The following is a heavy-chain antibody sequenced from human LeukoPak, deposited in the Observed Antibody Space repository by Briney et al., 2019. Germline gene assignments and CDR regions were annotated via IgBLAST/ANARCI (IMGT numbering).Heavy chain of an antibody. CDR3: AKGPGDY. CDR2: ISGSGGNT. J-gene: IGHJ4*02. CDR1: EFTFSSYA. V-gene: IGHV3-23*01. Sequence: GGSLRLSCAASEFTFSSYAMNWVRQAPGKGLEWVSGISGSGGNTYYADSVKGRFTISRDNSKNTMYLQMNSLRAEDTAVYYCAKGPGDYWGQGTLVTVSS.